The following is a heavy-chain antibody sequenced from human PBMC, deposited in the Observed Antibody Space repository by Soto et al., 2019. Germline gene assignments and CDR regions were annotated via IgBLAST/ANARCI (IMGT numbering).Heavy chain of an antibody. CDR3: ARESRFLEWLSLNWFDP. D-gene: IGHD3-3*01. CDR2: ISSSSSTI. CDR1: GCTFSSYS. Sequence: SGGSLRLSWAASGCTFSSYSMNWVRQAPGKGLEWVSYISSSSSTIYYADSVKGRFTISRDNAKNSLYLQMNSLRDEDTAVYYCARESRFLEWLSLNWFDPWGQGTLVTVSS. J-gene: IGHJ5*02. V-gene: IGHV3-48*02.